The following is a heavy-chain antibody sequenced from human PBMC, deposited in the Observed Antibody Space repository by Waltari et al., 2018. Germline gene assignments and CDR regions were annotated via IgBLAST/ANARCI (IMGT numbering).Heavy chain of an antibody. D-gene: IGHD2-15*01. J-gene: IGHJ4*02. CDR2: ISSGSSYI. CDR1: GFTFSSYT. Sequence: EVQLVGSGGGLVKPGGSLRLACAASGFTFSSYTMNWFRQAPGKGLELVSSISSGSSYIYYADSVKGRFTSSRDNAKNSLYLQMNSLRAEDTAVYYCAREWGVMVGTAGYYFDYWGQGTLVTVSS. V-gene: IGHV3-21*01. CDR3: AREWGVMVGTAGYYFDY.